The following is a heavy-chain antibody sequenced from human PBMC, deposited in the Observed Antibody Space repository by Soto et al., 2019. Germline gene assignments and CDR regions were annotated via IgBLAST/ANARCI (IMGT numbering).Heavy chain of an antibody. CDR3: ATFPGYSSGALVF. CDR2: VLFSGST. CDR1: GGSISSYY. J-gene: IGHJ4*02. D-gene: IGHD6-19*01. V-gene: IGHV4-59*08. Sequence: PSETLSLTCTVSGGSISSYYWSWIRQPPGKGLEWIGYVLFSGSTDYNPSLKSRVTISVDLSKKQFSLMLSSVTASDTAVYYCATFPGYSSGALVFWGPGTLVTVSS.